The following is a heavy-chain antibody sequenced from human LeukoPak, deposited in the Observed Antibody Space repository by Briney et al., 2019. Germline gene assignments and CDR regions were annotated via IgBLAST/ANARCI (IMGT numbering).Heavy chain of an antibody. D-gene: IGHD1-20*01. CDR1: GGSISSGSYY. J-gene: IGHJ4*02. CDR3: ARSNWNYVDY. V-gene: IGHV4-61*02. CDR2: IYTSGST. Sequence: SETLSLTCTVSGGSISSGSYYWSWIRQPAGKGLEWIGRIYTSGSTNYNPSLKSRVTISVDTSKNRFSLKLSSVTAADTAVYYCARSNWNYVDYWGQGTLVTVSS.